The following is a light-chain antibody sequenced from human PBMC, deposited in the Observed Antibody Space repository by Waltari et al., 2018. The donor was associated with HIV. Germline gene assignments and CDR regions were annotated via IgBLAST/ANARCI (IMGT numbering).Light chain of an antibody. V-gene: IGLV3-1*01. CDR2: QDS. J-gene: IGLJ1*01. Sequence: SYELTQPPSVSVSPGQTASITCSGAKLGDKYACWYQQKPGQSPGLVIYQDSKRPSGIPERFSGSNSGNTATLTISGTQAMDEADYYCQAWDSSTGLYVFGTGTKVTVL. CDR1: KLGDKY. CDR3: QAWDSSTGLYV.